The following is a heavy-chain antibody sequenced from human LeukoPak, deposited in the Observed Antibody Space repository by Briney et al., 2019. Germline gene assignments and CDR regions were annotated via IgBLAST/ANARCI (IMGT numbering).Heavy chain of an antibody. V-gene: IGHV5-51*01. D-gene: IGHD2-15*01. J-gene: IGHJ4*02. CDR1: GYSFTSYW. CDR3: ARSFDLGYCSGGSCYYPDY. Sequence: GESLKISCKGPGYSFTSYWIGWVRQMPGKGLEWMGIIYPGDSDTRYSPACQGQVTISADKSISTAYLQWSSLKASDTAMYYCARSFDLGYCSGGSCYYPDYWGQGTLVTVSS. CDR2: IYPGDSDT.